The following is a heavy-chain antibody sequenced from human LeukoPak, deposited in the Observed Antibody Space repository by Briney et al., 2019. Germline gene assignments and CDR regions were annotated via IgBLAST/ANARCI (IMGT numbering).Heavy chain of an antibody. J-gene: IGHJ3*02. CDR1: GGSISSYY. Sequence: PSETLSLTCTVSGGSISSYYWSWIRQPAGKGLEWIGRIYTSGSTNYNPSLTSRVTMSVDTSKNQFSLKLSSVTTADTAVYYCARVRCSSTSCYPHDAFDIWGQGTMVTVSS. CDR2: IYTSGST. CDR3: ARVRCSSTSCYPHDAFDI. D-gene: IGHD2-2*01. V-gene: IGHV4-4*07.